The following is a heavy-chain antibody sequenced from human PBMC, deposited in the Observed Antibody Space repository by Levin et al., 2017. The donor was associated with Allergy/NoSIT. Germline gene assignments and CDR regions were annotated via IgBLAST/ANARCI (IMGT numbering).Heavy chain of an antibody. CDR2: ISYDGGKR. CDR1: GFTFNNHA. J-gene: IGHJ4*02. V-gene: IGHV3-30*03. CDR3: ARDRNYDYVWGTVEY. D-gene: IGHD3-16*01. Sequence: GGSLRLSCAGSGFTFNNHAMHWVRQAPGKGLEWVAVISYDGGKRYYADSMKGRFTISRDNSKNTLYLQMNNLRAEDTAVYYCARDRNYDYVWGTVEYWGQGTLVTVSS.